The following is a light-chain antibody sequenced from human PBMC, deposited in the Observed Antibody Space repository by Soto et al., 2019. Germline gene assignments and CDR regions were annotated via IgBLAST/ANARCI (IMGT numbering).Light chain of an antibody. V-gene: IGKV1-33*01. CDR3: QQYENLPSIT. Sequence: DIQMTQSPSSLSASVGDRVTITCQASQDISNYLNWYQQKPGKAPKLLIYDASNLETGVPSRFSGSGSGTDFTFTISSLQPEDIATYYCQQYENLPSITFGQGTRLEIK. CDR1: QDISNY. CDR2: DAS. J-gene: IGKJ5*01.